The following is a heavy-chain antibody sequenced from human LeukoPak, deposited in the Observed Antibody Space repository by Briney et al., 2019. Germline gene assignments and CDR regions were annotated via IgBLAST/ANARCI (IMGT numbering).Heavy chain of an antibody. Sequence: ASVRVSCKASGYTLTELSMHWVRQAPGKGLEWMGGFDPEDGETIYAQKFQGRVTMTEDTSTDTAYMELSSLRSEDTAVYYCATEPGWYSSSWYSGGAFDIWGQGTVVTVSS. CDR3: ATEPGWYSSSWYSGGAFDI. CDR2: FDPEDGET. J-gene: IGHJ3*02. D-gene: IGHD6-13*01. CDR1: GYTLTELS. V-gene: IGHV1-24*01.